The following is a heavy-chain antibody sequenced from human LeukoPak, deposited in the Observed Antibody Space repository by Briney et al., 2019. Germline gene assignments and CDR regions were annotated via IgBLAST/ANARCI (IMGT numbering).Heavy chain of an antibody. J-gene: IGHJ4*02. Sequence: ASVKVSCKASGYTFTSYAMHWVRQAPGQRLEWMGWINAGNGNTKYSQKFQGRVTITRDTSASTAYMELSSLRSEDTAVYYCAREGGIRYFDWLPSYWGQGTLVTVSS. V-gene: IGHV1-3*01. CDR3: AREGGIRYFDWLPSY. CDR1: GYTFTSYA. D-gene: IGHD3-9*01. CDR2: INAGNGNT.